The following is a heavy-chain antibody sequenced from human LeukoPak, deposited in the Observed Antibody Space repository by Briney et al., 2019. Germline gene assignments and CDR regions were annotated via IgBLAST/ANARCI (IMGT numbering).Heavy chain of an antibody. V-gene: IGHV4-39*01. Sequence: SETLSLTCTVSGGSISSYYWGWIRQPPGKGLEWIGSIYYSGSTYYNPSLKSRVTISVDTSKNQFSLILTSVTAADTAVYYCARQTGVGLFILPGGQGTLVTVSS. J-gene: IGHJ4*02. CDR2: IYYSGST. CDR3: ARQTGVGLFILP. D-gene: IGHD3-3*01. CDR1: GGSISSYY.